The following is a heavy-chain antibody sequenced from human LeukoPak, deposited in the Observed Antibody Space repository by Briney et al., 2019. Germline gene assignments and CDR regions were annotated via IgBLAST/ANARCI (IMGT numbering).Heavy chain of an antibody. Sequence: GGSLRLSCAASGFTFSSSAMSWVRQAPGKGLEWVSAISGSGGSTYYADSVKGRFTISRDNSENTLYLQMSSLRAEDTAVYYCAKDPGSYYNEYFHHWGQGTLVTVSS. J-gene: IGHJ1*01. CDR1: GFTFSSSA. CDR2: ISGSGGST. D-gene: IGHD3-10*01. V-gene: IGHV3-23*01. CDR3: AKDPGSYYNEYFHH.